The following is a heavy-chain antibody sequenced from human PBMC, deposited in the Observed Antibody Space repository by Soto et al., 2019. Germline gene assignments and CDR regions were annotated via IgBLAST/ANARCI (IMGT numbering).Heavy chain of an antibody. J-gene: IGHJ4*02. Sequence: GGSLRLSCAASGFTFSSYGMHWVRQAPGKGLEWVAVIWYDGSNKYYADSVKGRFTISRDNSKNTLYLQMNSLRAEDTAVYYCARVPGYYDSSGTDYWGQGTLVTVSS. D-gene: IGHD3-22*01. CDR1: GFTFSSYG. V-gene: IGHV3-33*01. CDR2: IWYDGSNK. CDR3: ARVPGYYDSSGTDY.